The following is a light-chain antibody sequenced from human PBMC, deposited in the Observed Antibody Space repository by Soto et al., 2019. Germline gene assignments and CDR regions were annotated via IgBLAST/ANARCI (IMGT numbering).Light chain of an antibody. J-gene: IGKJ1*01. CDR3: QQYNSYPWT. CDR1: QSISSY. V-gene: IGKV1-5*01. CDR2: AAS. Sequence: DIQMTQSPSSLSASVGDRVTITCRASQSISSYLNWYQQKPGKAPKLLIYAASSLESGVPSRFSGSGSGTEFTLTFSSLQPDDFETYYCQQYNSYPWTFGQGTKVDIK.